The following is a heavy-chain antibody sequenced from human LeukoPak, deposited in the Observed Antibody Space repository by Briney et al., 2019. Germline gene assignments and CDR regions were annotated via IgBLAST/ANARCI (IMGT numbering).Heavy chain of an antibody. CDR3: ARNNADGEGRFSY. CDR2: INTNTGNP. D-gene: IGHD3-10*01. Sequence: EASVKVSCKASGYSFIKYDMNWVRQAPGQGLEWMGWINTNTGNPTYAQGFTGRFVFSLDTSVSTAYLQISGLKAEDTAVYYCARNNADGEGRFSYWGQGTVVTVSS. J-gene: IGHJ4*02. V-gene: IGHV7-4-1*02. CDR1: GYSFIKYD.